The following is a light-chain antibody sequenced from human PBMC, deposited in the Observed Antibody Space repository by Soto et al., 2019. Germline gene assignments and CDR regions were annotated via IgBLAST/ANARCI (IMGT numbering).Light chain of an antibody. CDR2: GTS. CDR1: QSVNSNY. CDR3: QQYDESFRT. J-gene: IGKJ1*01. Sequence: EIVLTQSPGTLSLSPGERATLSCRASQSVNSNYLAWYQQKPGQSPRVLMYGTSNGATGIPDRFSGSGSGTDFTLTISRLEPEDFAVYYCQQYDESFRTFGQGTKVEIK. V-gene: IGKV3-20*01.